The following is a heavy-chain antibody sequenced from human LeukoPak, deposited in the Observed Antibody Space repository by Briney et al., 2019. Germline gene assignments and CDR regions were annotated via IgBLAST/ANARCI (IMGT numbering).Heavy chain of an antibody. J-gene: IGHJ3*02. CDR3: ARGLSIGYSSSWYAPAPFDAFDI. V-gene: IGHV4-34*01. CDR2: INHSGST. Sequence: ETLSLTCAVYGGSFSGYYWSWIRQPPGKGLEWIGEINHSGSTNYNPSLKSRVTTSVDTSKNQFSLKLSSVTAADTAVYYCARGLSIGYSSSWYAPAPFDAFDIWGQGTMATVSS. D-gene: IGHD6-13*01. CDR1: GGSFSGYY.